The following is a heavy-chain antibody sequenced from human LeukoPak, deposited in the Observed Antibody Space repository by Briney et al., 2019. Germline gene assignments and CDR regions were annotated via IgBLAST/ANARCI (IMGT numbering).Heavy chain of an antibody. Sequence: GGSLRLSCAASGFTFSSYWMSWVRQAPGKGLEWVANIKQDGSEKYYVDSVKGRFTISRDNAKNSLYLQMNSLRAEDTAVYYCARDRSAMVRGARTDYWGQGTLVTVSS. V-gene: IGHV3-7*01. CDR1: GFTFSSYW. D-gene: IGHD3-10*01. CDR2: IKQDGSEK. CDR3: ARDRSAMVRGARTDY. J-gene: IGHJ4*02.